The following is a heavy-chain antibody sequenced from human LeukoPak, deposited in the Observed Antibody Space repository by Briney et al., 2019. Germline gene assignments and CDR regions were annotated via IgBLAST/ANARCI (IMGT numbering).Heavy chain of an antibody. CDR3: ARVGPTYCSGGSCCYYYGMDV. Sequence: PGGSLRLSCAASGFTFSSDSMNWVRQAPGKGLEWVSSISSGTSYIYYADSVKGRFTISRDNAKNSLYLQMNSLRAEDTAVYYCARVGPTYCSGGSCCYYYGMDVWGQGTTVTVSS. J-gene: IGHJ6*02. V-gene: IGHV3-21*01. CDR1: GFTFSSDS. CDR2: ISSGTSYI. D-gene: IGHD2-15*01.